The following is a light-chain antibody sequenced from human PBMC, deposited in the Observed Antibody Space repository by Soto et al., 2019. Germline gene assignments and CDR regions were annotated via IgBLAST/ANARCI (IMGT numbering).Light chain of an antibody. Sequence: EIVLTQSPGTLSLSPGERATLSCRASQSVSNNYLAWYQQKPGQAPRLLIYGASNRATGIPDRFSGSASGTDFTLTISRLEPEDSAMYYCQQYGTAPITFGQGTRLEIK. CDR2: GAS. J-gene: IGKJ5*01. CDR1: QSVSNNY. CDR3: QQYGTAPIT. V-gene: IGKV3-20*01.